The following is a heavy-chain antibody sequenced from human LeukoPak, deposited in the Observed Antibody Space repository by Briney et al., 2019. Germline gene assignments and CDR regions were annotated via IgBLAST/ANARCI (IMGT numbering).Heavy chain of an antibody. V-gene: IGHV1-69*13. CDR1: GYTFTGYY. CDR3: ASRLYCSNTRCRNFPFAY. D-gene: IGHD2-2*01. J-gene: IGHJ4*02. Sequence: SVKVSCKASGYTFTGYYMHWVRQAPGQGLEWMGGIIPIFGTANYAQKFQDRVTITADESTSTAYMELSSLRSEDTAIYYCASRLYCSNTRCRNFPFAYWGQGTLVTVSS. CDR2: IIPIFGTA.